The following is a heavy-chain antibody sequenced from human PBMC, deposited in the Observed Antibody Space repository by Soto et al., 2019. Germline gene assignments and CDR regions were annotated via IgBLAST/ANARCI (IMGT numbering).Heavy chain of an antibody. J-gene: IGHJ4*02. V-gene: IGHV1-2*02. CDR3: GRGRSGQLVVFY. CDR2: IGPANGDT. Sequence: PRASVKVSCTASGYTFTGHYIHWVRQAPGQGPEWMGEIGPANGDTRYGQKFQGRVTMTRDTSITTVYMELNNLRLDDTAIYYCGRGRSGQLVVFYWGQGTPVTVSS. D-gene: IGHD1-26*01. CDR1: GYTFTGHY.